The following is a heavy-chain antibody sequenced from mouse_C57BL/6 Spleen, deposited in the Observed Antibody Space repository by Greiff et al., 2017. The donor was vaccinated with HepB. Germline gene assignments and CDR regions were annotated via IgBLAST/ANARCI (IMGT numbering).Heavy chain of an antibody. Sequence: VQLQQPGAELVKPGASVKLSCKASGYTFTSYWMHWVKQRPGQGLEWIGMIHPNSGSTNYNEKFKSKATLTVDKSSSTAYMQLSSLTSEDSAVYYCARGDYYGSPFAYWGQGTLVTVSA. J-gene: IGHJ3*01. CDR1: GYTFTSYW. V-gene: IGHV1-64*01. CDR3: ARGDYYGSPFAY. CDR2: IHPNSGST. D-gene: IGHD1-1*01.